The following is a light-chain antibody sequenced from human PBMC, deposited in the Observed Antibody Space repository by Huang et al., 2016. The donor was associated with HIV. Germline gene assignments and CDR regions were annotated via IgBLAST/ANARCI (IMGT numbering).Light chain of an antibody. V-gene: IGKV4-1*01. Sequence: DIVMTQSPDSLAVSPGERATINCKSSQTVLYSLNKKNYLAWFQKKPGRPPKLLIYWATTRESGVPDRFSGSGSGTDFTLTINNRQAEDVAVYFCLQYYSVPQTFGHGTKVEIK. CDR3: LQYYSVPQT. CDR2: WAT. CDR1: QTVLYSLNKKNY. J-gene: IGKJ1*01.